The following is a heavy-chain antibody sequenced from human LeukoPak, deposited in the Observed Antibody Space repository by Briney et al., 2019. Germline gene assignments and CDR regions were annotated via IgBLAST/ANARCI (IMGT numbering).Heavy chain of an antibody. CDR2: ISYDGSNK. D-gene: IGHD3-10*01. J-gene: IGHJ4*02. V-gene: IGHV3-30-3*01. CDR1: GFTFSSYA. Sequence: PGGSLRLSCAASGFTFSSYAMHWVRQAPGKGLEWVAVISYDGSNKYYADSVKGRFTISRDNSKNMLYLQMNSLRAEDTAVYYCARDYYGSGSGIDYWGQGTLVTVSS. CDR3: ARDYYGSGSGIDY.